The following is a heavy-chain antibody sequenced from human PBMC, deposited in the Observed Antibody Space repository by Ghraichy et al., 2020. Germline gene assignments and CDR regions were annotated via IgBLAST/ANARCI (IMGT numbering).Heavy chain of an antibody. Sequence: SETLSLTCTVSGGSISSYYWSWIRQPAGKGLEWIGRIYTSGSTNYNPSLKSRVTMSVDTSKNQFSLKLSSVTAADTAVYYCARGRSDDFWSGYNAFDIWGQGTMVTVSS. D-gene: IGHD3-3*01. CDR3: ARGRSDDFWSGYNAFDI. J-gene: IGHJ3*02. CDR2: IYTSGST. V-gene: IGHV4-4*07. CDR1: GGSISSYY.